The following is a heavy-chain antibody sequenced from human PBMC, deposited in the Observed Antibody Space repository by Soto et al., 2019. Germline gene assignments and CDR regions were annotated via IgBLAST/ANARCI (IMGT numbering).Heavy chain of an antibody. CDR3: APVPAASSYYNLDA. CDR2: IVDSGGRT. D-gene: IGHD2-2*01. J-gene: IGHJ6*02. Sequence: EVHLLESGGDLVQPGGSLRLSCAASGFTFSNCAMNWVRQAPGKGLEWVAGIVDSGGRTFYADSVKGRFTISRDNSKNTLYLPMNNLRADDTAVYYCAPVPAASSYYNLDAWGQGTTVTVSS. CDR1: GFTFSNCA. V-gene: IGHV3-23*01.